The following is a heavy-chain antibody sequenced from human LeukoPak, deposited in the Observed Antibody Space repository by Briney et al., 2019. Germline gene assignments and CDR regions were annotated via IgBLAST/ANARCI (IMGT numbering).Heavy chain of an antibody. V-gene: IGHV4-59*01. Sequence: SETLSLTCIVSGGSISSYYWSWIRQPPGKGLEWIGYIYHSGGTNYNPSLKRRVTMLVDTSKNQFSLKLRSVTAADTAVYYCARDASGAFFNWFDPWGQGTLVTVSS. CDR1: GGSISSYY. CDR3: ARDASGAFFNWFDP. D-gene: IGHD3-3*02. J-gene: IGHJ5*02. CDR2: IYHSGGT.